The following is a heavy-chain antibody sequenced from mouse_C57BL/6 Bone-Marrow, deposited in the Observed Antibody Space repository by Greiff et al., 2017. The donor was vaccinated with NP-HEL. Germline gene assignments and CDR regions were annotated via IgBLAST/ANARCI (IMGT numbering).Heavy chain of an antibody. D-gene: IGHD1-3*01. J-gene: IGHJ4*01. V-gene: IGHV1-50*01. Sequence: QVQLQQSGAELVKPGASVKLSCKASGYTFTSYWMQWVKQRPGQGLEWIGVIDPSDSDTNYNQKFKGKATLTVDTSSSTAYMHLSSLTSGDSAVYYCESWSGVDYWGQGTSVTVSS. CDR1: GYTFTSYW. CDR3: ESWSGVDY. CDR2: IDPSDSDT.